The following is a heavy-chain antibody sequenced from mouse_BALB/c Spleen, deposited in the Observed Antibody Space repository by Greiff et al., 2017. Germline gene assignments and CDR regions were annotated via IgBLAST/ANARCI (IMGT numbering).Heavy chain of an antibody. V-gene: IGHV5-6-5*01. CDR2: ISSGGST. Sequence: DVMLVESGGGLVKPGGSLKLSCAASGFTFSSYAMSWVRQTPEKRLEWVASISSGGSTYYPDSVKGRFTISRDNARNILYLQMSSLRSEDTAMYYCARAGYDGYPFAYWGQGTLVTVSA. CDR3: ARAGYDGYPFAY. D-gene: IGHD2-3*01. J-gene: IGHJ3*01. CDR1: GFTFSSYA.